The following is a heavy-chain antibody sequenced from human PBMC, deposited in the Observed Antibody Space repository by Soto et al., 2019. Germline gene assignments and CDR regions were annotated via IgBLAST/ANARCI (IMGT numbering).Heavy chain of an antibody. CDR2: IYYSGST. CDR1: GFSLSTSGMC. Sequence: SGPTLVNPTQTLTLTCTFSGFSLSTSGMCVSWIRQPPGKRLEWIGYIYYSGSTNYDPSLKSRVTISVDTSKNQFSLKLSSVTAADTAIYYCARHRYGDYLFDFSGQGTLVTVSS. CDR3: ARHRYGDYLFDF. J-gene: IGHJ4*02. V-gene: IGHV4-61*08. D-gene: IGHD4-17*01.